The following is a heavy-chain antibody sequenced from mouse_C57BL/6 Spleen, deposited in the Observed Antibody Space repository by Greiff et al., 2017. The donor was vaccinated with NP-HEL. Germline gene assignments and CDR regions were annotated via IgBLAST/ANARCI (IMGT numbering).Heavy chain of an antibody. Sequence: VQLKESGPGLVKPSQSLSLTCSVTGYSITSGYYWNWIRQFPGNKLEWMGYISYDGSNNYNPSLKNRISITRDTSKNQFFLKLNSVTTEDTATYYCARPNWELYFDVWGTGTTVTVSS. D-gene: IGHD4-1*01. V-gene: IGHV3-6*01. CDR3: ARPNWELYFDV. J-gene: IGHJ1*03. CDR1: GYSITSGYY. CDR2: ISYDGSN.